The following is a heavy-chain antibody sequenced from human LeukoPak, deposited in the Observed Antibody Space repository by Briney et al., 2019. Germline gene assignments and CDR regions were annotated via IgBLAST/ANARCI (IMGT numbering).Heavy chain of an antibody. Sequence: PGGSLRLSRAASGFTFNNYGMNWVRQAPGKGLEWVSAISGSGGSTYYADSVKGRFTISRDNSKNTLYLQMNSLRAEDTAVYYCAKMAHGSSWYEYYFDYWGQGTLVTVSS. V-gene: IGHV3-23*01. CDR3: AKMAHGSSWYEYYFDY. D-gene: IGHD6-13*01. J-gene: IGHJ4*02. CDR1: GFTFNNYG. CDR2: ISGSGGST.